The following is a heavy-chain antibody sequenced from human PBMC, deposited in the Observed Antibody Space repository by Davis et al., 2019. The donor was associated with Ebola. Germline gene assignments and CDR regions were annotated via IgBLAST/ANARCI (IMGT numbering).Heavy chain of an antibody. J-gene: IGHJ6*02. CDR3: ARERRCSSTSCYTSYYYGMDV. CDR1: GYTFTSYG. V-gene: IGHV1-18*01. Sequence: AASVKVSCKASGYTFTSYGISWVRQAPGQGLEWMGWISAYNGNTNYAQKFQGRVTITADKSTSTAYMELSSLRSEDTAVYYCARERRCSSTSCYTSYYYGMDVWGQGTTVTVSS. D-gene: IGHD2-2*02. CDR2: ISAYNGNT.